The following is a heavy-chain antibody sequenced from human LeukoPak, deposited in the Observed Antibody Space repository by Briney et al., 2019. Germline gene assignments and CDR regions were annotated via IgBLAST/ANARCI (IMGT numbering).Heavy chain of an antibody. V-gene: IGHV3-30*04. CDR1: GFTFSSYA. CDR3: AAKGAYSSGWYYYYYYGMDV. D-gene: IGHD6-19*01. Sequence: GRSLRLSCAASGFTFSSYAMHWVRQAPGKGLEWVAVISYDGSNKYYADSVKGRFTISRDNSKNTLYLQMNSLRAEDTAVYYCAAKGAYSSGWYYYYYYGMDVWGKGTTVTVSS. J-gene: IGHJ6*04. CDR2: ISYDGSNK.